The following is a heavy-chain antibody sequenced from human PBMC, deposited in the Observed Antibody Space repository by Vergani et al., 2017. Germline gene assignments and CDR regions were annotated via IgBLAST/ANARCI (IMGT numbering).Heavy chain of an antibody. D-gene: IGHD2-15*01. J-gene: IGHJ4*02. CDR1: GFTFNSYG. CDR2: IRSDESRR. Sequence: IQLVESGGGLVQPGGSLRLSCAASGFTFNSYGMHWVRQAPGKGLEWVASIRSDESRRYYGDSMEGPFTISRDNSKNTLYLQMKSLRPDDTAVYYCAKEGGGYCSGGTCYPEYWGQGTLVIVSS. V-gene: IGHV3-30*02. CDR3: AKEGGGYCSGGTCYPEY.